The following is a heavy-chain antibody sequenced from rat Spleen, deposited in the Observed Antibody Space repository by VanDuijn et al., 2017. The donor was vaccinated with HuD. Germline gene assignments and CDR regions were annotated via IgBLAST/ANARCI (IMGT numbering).Heavy chain of an antibody. CDR3: TRENWVLDS. Sequence: EVQLVESGGGLVQPGRSLKLSCAASGFTFSNYGMAWVRQAPTKGLEWVATITHSTSTTYYPDSVQGRFTISRDDAKSALYLQMDSLRSEDTATYYCTRENWVLDSWGQGVMVTVSS. J-gene: IGHJ2*01. V-gene: IGHV5-29*01. CDR1: GFTFSNYG. D-gene: IGHD5-1*01. CDR2: ITHSTSTT.